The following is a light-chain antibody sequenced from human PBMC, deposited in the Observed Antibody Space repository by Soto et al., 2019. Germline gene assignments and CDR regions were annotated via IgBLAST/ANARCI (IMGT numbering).Light chain of an antibody. CDR1: SSYLGAGYD. J-gene: IGLJ1*01. V-gene: IGLV1-40*01. CDR2: ANS. CDR3: QSYDSSLIVSKV. Sequence: QSVLTQPPSVSGAPGQRVTISCSGSSSYLGAGYDVQWYRQFPGTAPKLLIYANSVRPSGVPDRFSGSKSGTSASLAITGLQAEDEADYYCQSYDSSLIVSKVFGTGTKLTVL.